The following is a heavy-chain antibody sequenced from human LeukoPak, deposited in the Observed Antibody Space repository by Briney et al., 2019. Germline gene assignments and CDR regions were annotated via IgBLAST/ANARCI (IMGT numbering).Heavy chain of an antibody. J-gene: IGHJ4*02. D-gene: IGHD5-24*01. CDR3: ATLRDGYHLYDY. CDR1: GTNFRKHW. V-gene: IGHV5-51*01. CDR2: SYPGDSDT. Sequence: GESLKTSCKSSGTNFRKHWIAWVPQIPGKGLGLMGYSYPGDSDTRYSPSFQGHVTISADTSISTAYLQWSSVKASDTAMYYCATLRDGYHLYDYWGQGALVTVSS.